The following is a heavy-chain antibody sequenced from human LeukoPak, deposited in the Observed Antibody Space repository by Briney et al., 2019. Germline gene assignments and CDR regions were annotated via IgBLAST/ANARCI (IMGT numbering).Heavy chain of an antibody. D-gene: IGHD6-13*01. CDR1: GFTFTYYS. CDR2: ISSASNNI. Sequence: GGSLRLSCAVSGFTFTYYSMNWIRHAPGRGLEWVAHISSASNNIYYADSVKGRFTISRDNAKNSLYLQMNSLRAEDTALYYCARDAVGIYRIIDYWGQGTLVTVSS. J-gene: IGHJ4*02. CDR3: ARDAVGIYRIIDY. V-gene: IGHV3-48*04.